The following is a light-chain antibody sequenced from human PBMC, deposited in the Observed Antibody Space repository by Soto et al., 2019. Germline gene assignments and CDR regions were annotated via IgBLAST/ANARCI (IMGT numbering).Light chain of an antibody. CDR2: GAS. CDR3: QQYNNWPPT. V-gene: IGKV3-15*01. Sequence: EIGMKQSPATLSVSTGERATLSCRASQSVSSNLAWYQQKPGQAPRLLIYGASTRATGIPARFSGSGSGTEFTLTISSLQSEDFAVYYCQQYNNWPPTFGQGTNVDIK. CDR1: QSVSSN. J-gene: IGKJ1*01.